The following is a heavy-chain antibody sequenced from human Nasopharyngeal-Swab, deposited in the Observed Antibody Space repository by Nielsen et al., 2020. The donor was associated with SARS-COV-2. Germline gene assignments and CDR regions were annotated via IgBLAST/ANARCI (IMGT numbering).Heavy chain of an antibody. J-gene: IGHJ4*02. D-gene: IGHD2-8*01. V-gene: IGHV1-69*13. Sequence: SVKVSCKASGGTFSSYAISWVRQAPGQGLEWMGGIIPIFGTANYAQKFQGRVTITADESTSTAYMELSSLRSEDTAVYYCARVSRGLMVYAMGDLDYWGQGTLVTVSS. CDR2: IIPIFGTA. CDR1: GGTFSSYA. CDR3: ARVSRGLMVYAMGDLDY.